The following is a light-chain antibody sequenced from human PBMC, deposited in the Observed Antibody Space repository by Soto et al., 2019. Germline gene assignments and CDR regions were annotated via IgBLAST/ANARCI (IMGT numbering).Light chain of an antibody. V-gene: IGLV1-44*01. J-gene: IGLJ3*02. CDR2: TNN. CDR1: NSNIGSNT. CDR3: AAWDDSLNALV. Sequence: QPVLTQPPSASGTPGQGVTISCSGSNSNIGSNTVNWYQQLPGTAPKALIHTNNQRPSGVPDRFSGSKSGTSASLAISGLRSEDEAHYYCAAWDDSLNALVFGGGTKLTVL.